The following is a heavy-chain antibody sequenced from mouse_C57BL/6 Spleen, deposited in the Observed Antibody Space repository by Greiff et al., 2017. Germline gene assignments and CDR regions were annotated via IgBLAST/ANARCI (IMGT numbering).Heavy chain of an antibody. CDR3: AKPAGSQYYYAMDY. D-gene: IGHD1-1*01. J-gene: IGHJ4*01. CDR2: IWGDGST. Sequence: VKLVESGPGLVAPSQSLSITCTVSGFSLTSYGVSWVRQPPGKGLEWLGVIWGDGSTNYHSALISRLSISKDNYKSQVFLKLDSLQTDDTATYYCAKPAGSQYYYAMDYWGQGTSVTVSS. CDR1: GFSLTSYG. V-gene: IGHV2-3*01.